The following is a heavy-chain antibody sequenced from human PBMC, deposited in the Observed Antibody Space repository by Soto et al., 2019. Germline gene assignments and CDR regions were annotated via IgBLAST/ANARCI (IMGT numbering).Heavy chain of an antibody. J-gene: IGHJ4*02. Sequence: GASVKVSCKASGYTFTSYGISWVRQAPGQGLEWMGWISAYNGNTNYAQKLQGRVAMTTDTSTSTAYMELRSLRSDDTAVYYCAREDSSGSRGGVDYWGQGTLVTVSS. CDR1: GYTFTSYG. D-gene: IGHD3-22*01. V-gene: IGHV1-18*01. CDR3: AREDSSGSRGGVDY. CDR2: ISAYNGNT.